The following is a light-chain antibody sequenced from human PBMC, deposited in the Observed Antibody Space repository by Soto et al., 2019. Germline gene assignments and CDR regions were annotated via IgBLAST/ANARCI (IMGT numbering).Light chain of an antibody. CDR1: QSINTY. V-gene: IGKV1-39*01. J-gene: IGKJ5*01. CDR2: AAF. CDR3: QQSYRTPNT. Sequence: DIQMTQSPSSLSASVGDRVTITCRASQSINTYLNWYQQKPGKAPKLLIYAAFNLQSEVPSRFSASGSGTDFTLSIGSLQPEDSATYYCQQSYRTPNTFGQGTRLEIK.